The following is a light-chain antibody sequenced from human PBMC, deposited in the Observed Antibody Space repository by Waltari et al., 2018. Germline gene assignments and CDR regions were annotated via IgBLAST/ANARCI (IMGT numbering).Light chain of an antibody. V-gene: IGLV2-23*01. Sequence: QSALTQPASVSGSPGQSITISCTGPSSDVGNFNLVSWYQLHPGKAPKLLIFEATKRPSGISYHFSGSKSGNTASLTISGLQAEDEADYFCCSYAGSSSPRLFGGGTKLSVL. J-gene: IGLJ3*02. CDR1: SSDVGNFNL. CDR3: CSYAGSSSPRL. CDR2: EAT.